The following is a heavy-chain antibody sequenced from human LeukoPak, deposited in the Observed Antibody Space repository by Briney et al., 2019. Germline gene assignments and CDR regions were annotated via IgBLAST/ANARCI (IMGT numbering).Heavy chain of an antibody. V-gene: IGHV4-30-2*01. Sequence: SETLSLTCAVAGGSISSGGYSWSWIRQPPGKGLEWIGYIYHSGSTHYNPSLKSRVTISVDRSKNQLSLKLSSVTAADTAVYYCASIITIFGAFDPWGQGTLVTVSS. CDR2: IYHSGST. CDR1: GGSISSGGYS. CDR3: ASIITIFGAFDP. D-gene: IGHD3-3*01. J-gene: IGHJ5*02.